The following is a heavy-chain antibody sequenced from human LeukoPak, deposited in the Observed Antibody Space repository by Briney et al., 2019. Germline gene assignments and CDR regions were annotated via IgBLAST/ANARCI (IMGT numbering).Heavy chain of an antibody. CDR3: ARYVYGVVTSFDY. J-gene: IGHJ4*02. V-gene: IGHV3-21*01. CDR1: GFTFSSNW. D-gene: IGHD3-3*01. Sequence: PGGSLRLSCAASGFTFSSNWMNWVRRAPGKGLEWVSSISTRSDYIYYAESVKGRFTISRDNAKNSLYLQMNSLRAEDTAVYYCARYVYGVVTSFDYWGQGTLVTVSS. CDR2: ISTRSDYI.